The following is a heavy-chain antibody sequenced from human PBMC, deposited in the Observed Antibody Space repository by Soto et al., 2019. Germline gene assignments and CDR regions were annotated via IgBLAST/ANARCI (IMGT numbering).Heavy chain of an antibody. Sequence: QVQLVQSGAEVKKPGASVKVSCKVSGYTLTELSMHWVRQAPGKGLEWMGGFDPEDGETIYAQKFQGRVTMTEDTTTDTAYMKLSSLRSEDTAVYYCATDRDGSGSYAYGMDVWGQGTTVTVSS. V-gene: IGHV1-24*01. CDR1: GYTLTELS. J-gene: IGHJ6*02. CDR3: ATDRDGSGSYAYGMDV. CDR2: FDPEDGET. D-gene: IGHD3-10*01.